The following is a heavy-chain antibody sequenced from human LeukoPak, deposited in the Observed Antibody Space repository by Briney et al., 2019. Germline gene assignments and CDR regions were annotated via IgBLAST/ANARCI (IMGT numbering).Heavy chain of an antibody. D-gene: IGHD6-13*01. CDR2: IRSKAYGGTT. J-gene: IGHJ3*01. V-gene: IGHV3-49*04. CDR1: GFTFSAYA. CDR3: TRASAGYSSSWYSDY. Sequence: GGSLRLSCEASGFTFSAYAMSWVRQAPGKGLEWVGFIRSKAYGGTTEYAASVKGRFTISRDDSKSIAYLQMNSLKTEDTAVYYCTRASAGYSSSWYSDYWGQGTMVTVSS.